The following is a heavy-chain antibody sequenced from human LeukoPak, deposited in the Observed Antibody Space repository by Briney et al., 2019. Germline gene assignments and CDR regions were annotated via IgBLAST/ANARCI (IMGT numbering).Heavy chain of an antibody. CDR2: IYTSGST. D-gene: IGHD6-13*01. J-gene: IGHJ4*02. CDR1: GGSISSYY. CDR3: ARQGSSWIDY. Sequence: PSETLSLTCTVSGGSISSYYWGWIRQPAGKGLEWIGRIYTSGSTNYNPSLKSRVTISVDTSKNQFSLKLSPVTAADTAVYYCARQGSSWIDYWGQGTLVTVSS. V-gene: IGHV4-4*07.